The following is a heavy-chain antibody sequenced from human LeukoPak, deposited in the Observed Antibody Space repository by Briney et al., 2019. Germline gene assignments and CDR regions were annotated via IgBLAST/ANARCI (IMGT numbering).Heavy chain of an antibody. CDR1: GFTFSSYA. V-gene: IGHV3-23*01. J-gene: IGHJ4*02. CDR3: AKESITMVRGVISRIFDY. Sequence: GGSLRLSCAASGFTFSSYAMSWVRQAPGKGLEWVSAISGSGGSTYYADSVRGRFTISRDNSKNTLYLQMNSLRAEDTAVYYCAKESITMVRGVISRIFDYWGQGTLVTVSS. D-gene: IGHD3-10*01. CDR2: ISGSGGST.